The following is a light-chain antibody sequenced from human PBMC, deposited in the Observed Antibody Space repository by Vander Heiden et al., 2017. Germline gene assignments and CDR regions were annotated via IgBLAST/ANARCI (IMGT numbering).Light chain of an antibody. J-gene: IGKJ2*01. Sequence: QLTHSPPSLSASVGYTVTLPCRASESISRYLNWYQQKPGKAPNLLLQAAVTLQSGVPSRFSGSGSDIDFTLTISGLQPEDSATYFCQQSYSLPRTFGLGTKVEI. CDR1: ESISRY. CDR2: AAV. V-gene: IGKV1-39*01. CDR3: QQSYSLPRT.